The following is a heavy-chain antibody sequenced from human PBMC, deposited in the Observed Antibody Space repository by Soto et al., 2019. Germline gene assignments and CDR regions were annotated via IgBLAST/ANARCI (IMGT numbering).Heavy chain of an antibody. J-gene: IGHJ4*02. CDR1: GFTFSSYG. CDR3: AKDLLSYYYESSGALDY. V-gene: IGHV3-30*18. CDR2: ISYDGSNK. Sequence: QVQLVESGGGVVQPGRSLRLSCAASGFTFSSYGMHWVRQAPGKGLEWVAVISYDGSNKYYADSVKGRFTISRDNSQNTLYLQMNRMRAEDTAVYYCAKDLLSYYYESSGALDYWGQGTLVTVS. D-gene: IGHD3-22*01.